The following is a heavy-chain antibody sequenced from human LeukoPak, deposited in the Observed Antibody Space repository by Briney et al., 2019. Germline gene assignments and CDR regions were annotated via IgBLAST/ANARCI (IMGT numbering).Heavy chain of an antibody. Sequence: SVKVSCKASGGTFSSYAISWVRQAPGQGLEWMGRIIPILGIGNYAQKFQGRVTIIADTSTSIVYMELSSLRSEDTAVYYCARDTRLSRVTFDIWGQGTMVTVSS. CDR3: ARDTRLSRVTFDI. CDR1: GGTFSSYA. J-gene: IGHJ3*02. V-gene: IGHV1-69*04. CDR2: IIPILGIG. D-gene: IGHD4-17*01.